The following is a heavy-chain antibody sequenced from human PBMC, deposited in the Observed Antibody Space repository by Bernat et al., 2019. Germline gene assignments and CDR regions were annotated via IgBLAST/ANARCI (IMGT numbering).Heavy chain of an antibody. CDR2: TYYRSKWYN. Sequence: QVQLQQSGPGLVKPSQTLSLTCAISGDSVSSNSAAWNWIRQSPSRGLEWLGRTYYRSKWYNDYAVSVKSRITINPDTSKNQFSLQLNSVTPEDTAVYYCARTKVGFVLVPAAMLQFDYWGQGTLVTVSS. D-gene: IGHD2-2*01. CDR3: ARTKVGFVLVPAAMLQFDY. CDR1: GDSVSSNSAA. V-gene: IGHV6-1*01. J-gene: IGHJ4*02.